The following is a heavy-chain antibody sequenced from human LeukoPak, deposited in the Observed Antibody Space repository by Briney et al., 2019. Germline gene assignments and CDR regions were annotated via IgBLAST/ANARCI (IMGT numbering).Heavy chain of an antibody. J-gene: IGHJ4*02. CDR1: GFTVSSNY. CDR2: IFAGGST. D-gene: IGHD4-17*01. V-gene: IGHV3-66*01. Sequence: GGSLRLSCAVSGFTVSSNYLSWVRQAPGKGLEWVSVIFAGGSTYYSDSVKGRFTISGDNSKNTLYLQLNSLRAEDTAVYYCAKGRSPVTTLDYWGQGILVTVSS. CDR3: AKGRSPVTTLDY.